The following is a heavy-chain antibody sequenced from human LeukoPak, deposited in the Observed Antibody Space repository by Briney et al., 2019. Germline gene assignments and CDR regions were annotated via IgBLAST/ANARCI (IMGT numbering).Heavy chain of an antibody. V-gene: IGHV5-51*01. CDR3: ARHVGPYGSGSYYPDY. J-gene: IGHJ4*02. Sequence: GESLKISCKGSGYSFTSYWIGWVRQMPGKGLEWMGIIYPGDSDTRYSPSFQGQVTISADKSISTAYLQWSSLKASDTAMYYCARHVGPYGSGSYYPDYWGQGTLVTVSS. D-gene: IGHD3-10*01. CDR1: GYSFTSYW. CDR2: IYPGDSDT.